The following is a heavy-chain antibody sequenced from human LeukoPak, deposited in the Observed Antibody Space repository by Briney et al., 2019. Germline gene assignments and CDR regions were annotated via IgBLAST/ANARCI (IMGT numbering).Heavy chain of an antibody. V-gene: IGHV4-34*01. CDR1: GGSFSGYY. J-gene: IGHJ4*02. CDR3: ARGLHYYDSSGSFDY. CDR2: INHSGST. D-gene: IGHD3-22*01. Sequence: PSETLSLTCAVYGGSFSGYYWSWIRQPPGKGLEWIGEINHSGSTNYNPSLKSRVTISVDTSKNQFSLKLSSATAADTTVYYCARGLHYYDSSGSFDYWGQGTLVTVSS.